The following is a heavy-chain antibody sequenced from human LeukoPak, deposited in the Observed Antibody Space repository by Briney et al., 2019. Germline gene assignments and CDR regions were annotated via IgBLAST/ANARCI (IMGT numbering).Heavy chain of an antibody. Sequence: GGSLRLSCAASGFTFSTYNMNWVRQAPGKGLEWISYISSSSTTIFYADSVKGRFTISRDNAKNSLYLQMNSLRVEDTAVYYCARVSGSYFDYWGQGTLVTVSS. CDR1: GFTFSTYN. CDR2: ISSSSTTI. V-gene: IGHV3-48*01. D-gene: IGHD1-26*01. J-gene: IGHJ4*02. CDR3: ARVSGSYFDY.